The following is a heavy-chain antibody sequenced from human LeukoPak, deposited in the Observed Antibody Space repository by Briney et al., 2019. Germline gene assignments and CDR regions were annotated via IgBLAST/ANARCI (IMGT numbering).Heavy chain of an antibody. CDR2: ISSSTI. V-gene: IGHV3-48*02. CDR1: GFTFSSYS. J-gene: IGHJ4*02. CDR3: ARDLSGRQWLVPYYFDY. Sequence: PGGSLRLSCAASGFTFSSYSMNWVRQAPGKGLEWVSYISSSTIYYADSVKGRFTISRDNAKNSLYLQMNSLRDEDTAVYYCARDLSGRQWLVPYYFDYWGQGTLVTVSS. D-gene: IGHD6-19*01.